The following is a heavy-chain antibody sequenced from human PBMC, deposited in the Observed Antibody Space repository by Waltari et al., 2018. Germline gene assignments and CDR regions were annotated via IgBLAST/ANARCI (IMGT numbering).Heavy chain of an antibody. V-gene: IGHV3-74*01. Sequence: EVQLVESGGGLVQPGGSLRLSCAASGFTFSSYWMHWVRQAPGKGLVWVSRINSAGSTTTYTDSVKGRFTISRDNDKNTLYLQMNSLRAEDTAVYYCARVAVTTPWYFDLWGRGTLVTVSS. CDR3: ARVAVTTPWYFDL. J-gene: IGHJ2*01. CDR1: GFTFSSYW. CDR2: INSAGSTT. D-gene: IGHD2-21*02.